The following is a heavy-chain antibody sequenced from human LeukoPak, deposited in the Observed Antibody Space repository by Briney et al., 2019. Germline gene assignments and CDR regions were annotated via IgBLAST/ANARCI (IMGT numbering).Heavy chain of an antibody. CDR2: IYHTGSS. V-gene: IGHV4-39*01. CDR1: GVSITTTDHF. Sequence: PSETLSLTCIVSGVSITTTDHFWGWIRQPPGKGLEWMGNIYHTGSSYYNPSLKSRVTISVDTSKNQFSLKLSSVTAADTAVYYCARVTPESYYYDSSGPPDWGQGTLVTVSS. D-gene: IGHD3-22*01. J-gene: IGHJ4*02. CDR3: ARVTPESYYYDSSGPPD.